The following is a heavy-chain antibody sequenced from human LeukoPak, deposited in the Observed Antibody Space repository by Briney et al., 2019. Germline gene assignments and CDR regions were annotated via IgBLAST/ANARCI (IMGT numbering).Heavy chain of an antibody. V-gene: IGHV4-34*01. J-gene: IGHJ6*03. CDR1: GGSFSGYY. CDR2: INHSGST. CDR3: ARGGYGFWYYYYYMDV. Sequence: SETLSLTCAVYGGSFSGYYWSWIRQPPGKGLEWIGEINHSGSTNYDPSLKSRVTISVDTSKNQFSLKLSSVTAADTAVYYCARGGYGFWYYYYYMDVWGKGTTVTVSS. D-gene: IGHD5-12*01.